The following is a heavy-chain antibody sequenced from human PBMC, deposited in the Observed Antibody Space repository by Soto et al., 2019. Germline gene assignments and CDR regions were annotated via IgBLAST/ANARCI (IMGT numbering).Heavy chain of an antibody. CDR1: GFTFSSYA. D-gene: IGHD1-26*01. CDR2: ISSNGGST. V-gene: IGHV3-64D*08. CDR3: VKARVGSWGDYFDY. J-gene: IGHJ4*02. Sequence: GGSLRLSCSASGFTFSSYAMHWVRQAPGKGLEYVSAISSNGGSTYYADSVKGRFTISRDNSKNTLYLQMSSLRAEDTAVYYCVKARVGSWGDYFDYWGQGTLVTVSS.